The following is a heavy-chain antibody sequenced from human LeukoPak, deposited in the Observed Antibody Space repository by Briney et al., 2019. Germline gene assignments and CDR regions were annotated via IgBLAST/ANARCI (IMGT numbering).Heavy chain of an antibody. D-gene: IGHD1-26*01. CDR1: GYSFTSYW. J-gene: IGHJ4*02. CDR2: IYPGDSDT. Sequence: GESLKISCKGAGYSFTSYWVGGVREMPGKGLEWMGIIYPGDSDTRYSPSFQGQATISADKSISTAYLQWSSLKASDTAMYYCARLGVGSYWFFDYWGQGTLVTVSS. CDR3: ARLGVGSYWFFDY. V-gene: IGHV5-51*01.